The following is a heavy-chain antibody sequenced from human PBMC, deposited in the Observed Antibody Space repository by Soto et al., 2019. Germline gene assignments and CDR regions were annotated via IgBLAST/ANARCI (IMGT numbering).Heavy chain of an antibody. V-gene: IGHV3-7*05. Sequence: GGSLRLSCAASGFTFSSYWMSWVRQAPGKGLEWVANIKQDGSEKYYVDSVKGRFTISRDNAKNSLYLQMNSLRAEDTAVYYCAREGYDFWSGYEAFDIWGQGTMVT. CDR1: GFTFSSYW. CDR2: IKQDGSEK. J-gene: IGHJ3*02. CDR3: AREGYDFWSGYEAFDI. D-gene: IGHD3-3*01.